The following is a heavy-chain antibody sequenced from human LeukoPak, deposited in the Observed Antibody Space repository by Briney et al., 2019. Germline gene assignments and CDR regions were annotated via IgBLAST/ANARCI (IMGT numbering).Heavy chain of an antibody. CDR1: GFTFSSYS. CDR2: ISSSSSYI. Sequence: GGSLRLPCAASGFTFSSYSMNWVRQAPGKGLEWVSSISSSSSYIYYADSVKGRFTISRDNAKNSLYLQMNSLRAEDTAVYYCAREDRGWYGFDYWGQGTLVTVSS. D-gene: IGHD6-19*01. CDR3: AREDRGWYGFDY. J-gene: IGHJ4*02. V-gene: IGHV3-21*01.